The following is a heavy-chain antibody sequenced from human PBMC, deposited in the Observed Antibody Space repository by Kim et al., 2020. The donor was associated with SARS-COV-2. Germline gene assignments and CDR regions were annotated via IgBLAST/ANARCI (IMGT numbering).Heavy chain of an antibody. CDR2: ISSSGSTI. V-gene: IGHV3-11*01. Sequence: GGSLRLSCAASGFTFSDYYMSWIRQAPGEGLEWVSYISSSGSTIYYADSVKGRFTISRDNAKNSLYLQMNSLRAEDTAVYYCARDFILGFYYGMDVWGQGTTVTVSS. CDR1: GFTFSDYY. J-gene: IGHJ6*02. D-gene: IGHD2-15*01. CDR3: ARDFILGFYYGMDV.